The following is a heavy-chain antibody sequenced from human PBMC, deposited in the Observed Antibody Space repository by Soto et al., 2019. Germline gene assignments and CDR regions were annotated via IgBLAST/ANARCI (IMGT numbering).Heavy chain of an antibody. D-gene: IGHD2-15*01. J-gene: IGHJ6*02. Sequence: QVQLVQSGAEVKKPGASVRVSCKASGYTFTSYPMHWVRQAPGQRLEWMGWINAGNGNTKYSQTFQGRVTITRDTPASTAYMELSSLTSEDTAVYYCARQGGSPPPEYYLYIYGMDVWGQGTTVTVSS. V-gene: IGHV1-3*01. CDR1: GYTFTSYP. CDR2: INAGNGNT. CDR3: ARQGGSPPPEYYLYIYGMDV.